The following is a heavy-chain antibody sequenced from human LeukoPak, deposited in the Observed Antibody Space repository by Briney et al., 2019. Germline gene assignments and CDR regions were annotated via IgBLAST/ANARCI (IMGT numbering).Heavy chain of an antibody. CDR2: ISYDGSNK. D-gene: IGHD3-22*01. J-gene: IGHJ1*01. V-gene: IGHV3-30*18. CDR3: AKGPFYHDSSDSYDAENFQH. CDR1: GFTFNSYG. Sequence: GGSLRLSCAASGFTFNSYGMHWVRQAPGKGLEWVAVISYDGSNKYYADSVKGRFTISRDNSKNTLYLQMNSLRAEDTAVYYCAKGPFYHDSSDSYDAENFQHWGQGTLVTVSS.